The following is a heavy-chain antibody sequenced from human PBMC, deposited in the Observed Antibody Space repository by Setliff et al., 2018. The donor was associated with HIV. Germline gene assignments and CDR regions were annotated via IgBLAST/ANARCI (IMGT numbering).Heavy chain of an antibody. J-gene: IGHJ4*02. CDR1: GFTFSNYA. V-gene: IGHV3-23*01. Sequence: PWESLKISCAASGFTFSNYAMSWVRQAPGKGLEWVSGISGSGGSTYYVDSVKGRFTISRDNSKNTLYLQMNSLGAADTAVYYCAKNIAGVCYSGLDYWGQGALVTV. D-gene: IGHD2-15*01. CDR3: AKNIAGVCYSGLDY. CDR2: ISGSGGST.